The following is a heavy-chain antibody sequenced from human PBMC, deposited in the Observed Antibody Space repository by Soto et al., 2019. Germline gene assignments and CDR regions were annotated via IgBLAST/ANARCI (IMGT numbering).Heavy chain of an antibody. CDR2: INSGANT. D-gene: IGHD3-16*01. V-gene: IGHV3-23*01. CDR1: GFTFSNYV. Sequence: GGSLRLSCAASGFTFSNYVMSWVRQAPGKGLEWVSSINSGANTYYADSVKGRFTISRDNSKNTLYLQMNSLRAEDTAVYYCAKGDFDYYYGMDVWGQGTTVTVSS. CDR3: AKGDFDYYYGMDV. J-gene: IGHJ6*02.